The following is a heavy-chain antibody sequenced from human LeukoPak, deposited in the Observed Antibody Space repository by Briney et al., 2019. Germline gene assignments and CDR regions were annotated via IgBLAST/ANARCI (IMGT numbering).Heavy chain of an antibody. CDR1: GFTFSSYA. V-gene: IGHV3-23*01. D-gene: IGHD2-15*01. CDR2: ISGSGGST. Sequence: GGSLRLSCAASGFTFSSYAMSWVRQAPGKGLEWVSAISGSGGSTYYADSVKGRFTISRDNSKNTPYLQMNSLRAEDTAVYYCAKRWWDQYYNWFDPWGQGTLVTVSS. J-gene: IGHJ5*02. CDR3: AKRWWDQYYNWFDP.